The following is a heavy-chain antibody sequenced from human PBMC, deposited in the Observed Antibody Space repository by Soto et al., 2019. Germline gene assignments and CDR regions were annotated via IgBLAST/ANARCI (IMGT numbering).Heavy chain of an antibody. CDR3: AIGLAAAGTYYYYGMDV. V-gene: IGHV1-2*04. CDR1: GYTFTGYY. Sequence: ASVKVSCKASGYTFTGYYMHWVRQAPGQGLEWMGWINPNSGGTNYAQKFQGWVTMTRDTSISTAYMELSRLRSDDTAVYYCAIGLAAAGTYYYYGMDVWGQGTTVTVSS. CDR2: INPNSGGT. D-gene: IGHD6-13*01. J-gene: IGHJ6*02.